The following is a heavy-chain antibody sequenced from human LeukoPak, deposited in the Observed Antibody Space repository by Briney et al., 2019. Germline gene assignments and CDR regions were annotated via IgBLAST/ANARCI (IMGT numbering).Heavy chain of an antibody. CDR1: GFTFSSYG. D-gene: IGHD5-12*01. J-gene: IGHJ4*02. V-gene: IGHV3-30*18. CDR2: ISYDGSNK. Sequence: PGGSLRLSCAASGFTFSSYGMHWVRQAPGKGLEWVAVISYDGSNKYYADSVKGRFTISRDNSKNTLYLQMNSLRAEDTAVYYCAKERVATSHYFDYWGQGTLVTVSS. CDR3: AKERVATSHYFDY.